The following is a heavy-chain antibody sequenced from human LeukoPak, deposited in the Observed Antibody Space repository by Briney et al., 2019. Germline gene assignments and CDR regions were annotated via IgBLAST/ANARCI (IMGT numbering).Heavy chain of an antibody. CDR1: GFTFSSYA. V-gene: IGHV3-23*01. D-gene: IGHD3-22*01. CDR3: AKELVYYGSSGYSGYYFDY. CDR2: ISGRGGST. Sequence: GGSLRLSCAASGFTFSSYAMSWVRQAPGKGLEWVSAISGRGGSTYYADSVKGRFTISRDNSKNTLYLQMNSLRAEDTAVYYCAKELVYYGSSGYSGYYFDYWGQGTLVTVSS. J-gene: IGHJ4*02.